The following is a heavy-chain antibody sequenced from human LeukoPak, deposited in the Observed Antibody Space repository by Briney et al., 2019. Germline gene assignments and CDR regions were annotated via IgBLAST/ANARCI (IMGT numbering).Heavy chain of an antibody. CDR1: GFTFSNYW. D-gene: IGHD3-3*01. J-gene: IGHJ4*02. CDR2: IKRDGNIT. CDR3: GRSGDFWSGSGVAY. Sequence: GGSLRLSCAASGFTFSNYWMYWVRQAPGKGLVWVSQIKRDGNITNYADSVKGRFTISRDNAKNTLFLQMNSLRAEDTAVYYCGRSGDFWSGSGVAYWGQGTLVTVSS. V-gene: IGHV3-74*01.